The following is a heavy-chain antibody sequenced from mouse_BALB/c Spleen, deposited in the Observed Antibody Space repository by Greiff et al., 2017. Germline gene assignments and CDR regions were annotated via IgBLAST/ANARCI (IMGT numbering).Heavy chain of an antibody. Sequence: EVKVVESGGGLVQPGGSLKLSCAASGFTFSSYGMSWVRQTPDKRLELVATINSNGGSTYYPDSVKGRFTISRDNAKNTLYLQMSSLKSEDTAMYYCARDGLWLRRGFAYWGQGTLVTVSA. V-gene: IGHV5-6-3*01. CDR2: INSNGGST. D-gene: IGHD2-2*01. CDR1: GFTFSSYG. J-gene: IGHJ3*01. CDR3: ARDGLWLRRGFAY.